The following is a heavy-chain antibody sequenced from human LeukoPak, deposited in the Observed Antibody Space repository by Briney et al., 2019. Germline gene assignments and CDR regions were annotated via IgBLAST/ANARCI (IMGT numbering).Heavy chain of an antibody. CDR3: ARVRPPGGGPYFDY. Sequence: KPSETLSLTCAVYGGSFSGYYWSWIRQPAGKGLEWIGRIYTSGSTNYNPSLKSRVTMSVDTSKNQFSLKLSSVTAADTAVYYCARVRPPGGGPYFDYWGQGTLVTVSS. V-gene: IGHV4-59*10. CDR2: IYTSGST. J-gene: IGHJ4*02. CDR1: GGSFSGYY. D-gene: IGHD3-16*01.